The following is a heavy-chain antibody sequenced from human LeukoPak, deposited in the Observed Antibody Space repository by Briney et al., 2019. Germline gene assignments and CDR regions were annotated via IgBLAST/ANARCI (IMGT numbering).Heavy chain of an antibody. D-gene: IGHD6-19*01. J-gene: IGHJ4*02. Sequence: PGGSLRLSCAASGFTFSSYAMHWVRQAPGKGLEYVSAISSNGGSTYYANSVKGRFTISRDNSKNTLYLQMNSLRTEDTAVYFCAKFEGATIPGWFNDYWGQGILVTVSS. CDR3: AKFEGATIPGWFNDY. V-gene: IGHV3-64*01. CDR2: ISSNGGST. CDR1: GFTFSSYA.